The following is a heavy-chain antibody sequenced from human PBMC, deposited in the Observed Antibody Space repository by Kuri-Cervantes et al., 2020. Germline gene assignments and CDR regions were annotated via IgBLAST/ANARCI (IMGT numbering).Heavy chain of an antibody. V-gene: IGHV3-53*01. J-gene: IGHJ6*02. CDR1: GFTVSSNY. CDR3: AREGPYWARYYYYGTDV. D-gene: IGHD2-8*02. CDR2: IYSGGST. Sequence: GESLKISCAASGFTVSSNYMSWVRQAPGKGLEWVSVIYSGGSTYYADSVKGRFTISRDNSKNTLYLQMNSLRAEDTAVYYCAREGPYWARYYYYGTDVWGQGTTVTVSS.